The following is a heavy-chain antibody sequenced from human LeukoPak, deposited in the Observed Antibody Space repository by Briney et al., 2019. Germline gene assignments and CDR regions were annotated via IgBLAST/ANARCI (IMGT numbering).Heavy chain of an antibody. CDR3: ARAPRYCGGDCYTFDY. CDR2: ISAYNGNT. Sequence: ASVKVSCKASGYTFTSYGISWVRQAPGQGLEWMGWISAYNGNTNSAQKLQGRVTMTTDTSTSTAYMELRSLRSDDTAVYYCARAPRYCGGDCYTFDYWGQGTLVTVSS. J-gene: IGHJ4*02. CDR1: GYTFTSYG. D-gene: IGHD2-21*02. V-gene: IGHV1-18*01.